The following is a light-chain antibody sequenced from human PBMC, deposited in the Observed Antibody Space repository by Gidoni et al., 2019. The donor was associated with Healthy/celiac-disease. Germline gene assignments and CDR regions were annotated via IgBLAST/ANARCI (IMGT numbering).Light chain of an antibody. J-gene: IGKJ2*01. Sequence: DIVMTQSPDSLAVSLGERATINCKSSQSVLYSSNNKNYLAWYQQKPGQPPKLLIYWASTRESVVPDRFSGSGSGTDFTLTISSLQAADVAVYYCHQYYSTPYTFGQGTKLEIK. CDR3: HQYYSTPYT. V-gene: IGKV4-1*01. CDR2: WAS. CDR1: QSVLYSSNNKNY.